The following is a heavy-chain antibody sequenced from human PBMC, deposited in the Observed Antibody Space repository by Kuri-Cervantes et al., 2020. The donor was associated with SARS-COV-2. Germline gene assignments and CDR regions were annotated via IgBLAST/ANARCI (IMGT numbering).Heavy chain of an antibody. CDR2: IKQDGSEK. Sequence: GESLKISCAASGFTFSSYSMNWVRQAPGKGLEWVANIKQDGSEKYYVDSVKGRFTISRDNAKNSLYLQMNSLRAEDTAVYYCARDILSFLGTHYFDYWGQGTLVTVSS. CDR1: GFTFSSYS. V-gene: IGHV3-7*01. CDR3: ARDILSFLGTHYFDY. D-gene: IGHD3-16*02. J-gene: IGHJ4*02.